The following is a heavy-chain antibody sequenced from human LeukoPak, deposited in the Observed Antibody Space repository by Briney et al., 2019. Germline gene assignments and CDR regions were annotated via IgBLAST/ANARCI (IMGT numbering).Heavy chain of an antibody. CDR1: GGSINSNSYY. J-gene: IGHJ4*02. V-gene: IGHV4-39*07. CDR2: IYYSGST. D-gene: IGHD2-15*01. Sequence: SETLSLTCTVSGGSINSNSYYWGWIRQPPGKGLEYIGSIYYSGSTYYNPSLKSRVTISVDTSKNQFSLKLSSVTAADTAVYYCARELGYCSGGSCYSKTTYFDYWGQGTLVTVSS. CDR3: ARELGYCSGGSCYSKTTYFDY.